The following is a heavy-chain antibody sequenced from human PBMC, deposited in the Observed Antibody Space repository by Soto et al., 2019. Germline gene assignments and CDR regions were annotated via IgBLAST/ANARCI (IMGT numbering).Heavy chain of an antibody. Sequence: GGSLRLSCAASGFTFSSYGMHWVRQAPGKGLEWVAVIWYDGSNKYYADSVKGRFTISRDNSKNTLYLQMNSLRAEDTAVYYCAREDCSGGSCYGDYWGQGTLVTVSS. V-gene: IGHV3-33*01. CDR2: IWYDGSNK. CDR3: AREDCSGGSCYGDY. D-gene: IGHD2-15*01. CDR1: GFTFSSYG. J-gene: IGHJ4*02.